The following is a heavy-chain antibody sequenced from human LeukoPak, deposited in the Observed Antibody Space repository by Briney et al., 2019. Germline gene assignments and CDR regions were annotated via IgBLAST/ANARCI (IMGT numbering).Heavy chain of an antibody. J-gene: IGHJ4*02. CDR2: INHGGST. V-gene: IGHV4-34*01. CDR3: ARGRRWTVPYFDY. D-gene: IGHD4-17*01. Sequence: SETLSLTCAVYGGSFSGYYWSWIRQPPGKGLEWIGEINHGGSTNYNPSLKSRVTISVDTSKNQFSLKLSSVTAADTAVYYCARGRRWTVPYFDYWGQGTLVTVSS. CDR1: GGSFSGYY.